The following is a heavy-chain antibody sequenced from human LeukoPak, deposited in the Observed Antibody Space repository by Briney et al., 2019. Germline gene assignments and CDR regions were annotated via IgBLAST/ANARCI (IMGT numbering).Heavy chain of an antibody. CDR3: AREPSNRDWYFDL. J-gene: IGHJ2*01. CDR2: IKQDGSEK. Sequence: EPGGSLRLSCAASGVTFSTYWMSWVRQAPGKGLEWVANIKQDGSEKYYVESVKGRFTISRDNAKNSLYLQMSGLRAEDTAVYYCAREPSNRDWYFDLWGRGTVVTVSS. CDR1: GVTFSTYW. V-gene: IGHV3-7*01. D-gene: IGHD1-14*01.